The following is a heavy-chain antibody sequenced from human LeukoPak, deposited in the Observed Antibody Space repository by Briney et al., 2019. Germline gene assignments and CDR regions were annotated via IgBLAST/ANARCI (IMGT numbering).Heavy chain of an antibody. Sequence: GASVKVSCKASGYTFTSYDINWVRQATGQGLEWMGRINPNSGGTNYAQKFQGRVTTTRDTSISTAYMELSRLRSDDTAVYYCARGTTAMANDYWGQGTLVTVSS. CDR2: INPNSGGT. CDR3: ARGTTAMANDY. V-gene: IGHV1-2*06. CDR1: GYTFTSYD. D-gene: IGHD5-18*01. J-gene: IGHJ4*02.